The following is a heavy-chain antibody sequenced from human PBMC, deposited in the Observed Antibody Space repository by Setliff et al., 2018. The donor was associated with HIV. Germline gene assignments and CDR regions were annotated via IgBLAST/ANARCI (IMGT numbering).Heavy chain of an antibody. CDR3: ARDAPGNTEAAPDY. CDR1: GGSFNNKP. D-gene: IGHD6-6*01. V-gene: IGHV1-18*01. Sequence: ASVKVSCKTVGGSFNNKPISWVRQAPGQGLEWMGWINIKNGNTNYEQKLQGRVTMTTDTSTSTAYMELRSLRSDDTAVYYCARDAPGNTEAAPDYWGQGTLVTVSS. CDR2: INIKNGNT. J-gene: IGHJ4*02.